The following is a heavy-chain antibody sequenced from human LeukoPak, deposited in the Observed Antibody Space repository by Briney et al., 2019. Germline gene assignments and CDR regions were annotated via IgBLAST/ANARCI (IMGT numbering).Heavy chain of an antibody. D-gene: IGHD5-12*01. CDR3: ARAYSGYENYYYHYYMDV. CDR2: INWNGGNT. V-gene: IGHV3-20*04. Sequence: GGSLRLSCAASGFAFDDYGMSWVRQAPGKGLEWVSGINWNGGNTGYADSVKGRFTISRDNAKNSLYLQMNSLRAEDTALYYCARAYSGYENYYYHYYMDVWGKGTTVTVSS. J-gene: IGHJ6*03. CDR1: GFAFDDYG.